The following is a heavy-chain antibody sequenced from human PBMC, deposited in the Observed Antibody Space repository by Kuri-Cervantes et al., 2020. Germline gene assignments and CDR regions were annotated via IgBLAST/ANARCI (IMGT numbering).Heavy chain of an antibody. Sequence: GESLKISCAASGFTFSSYSMNWVRQTPGKGLEWLSYISRDGGTTLYADSVQGRFIISRDNTKNSLYLQLNNLRPEDTAKYYCARDSGDADFWSGYYPLLLDSWGQGTLVTVSS. CDR1: GFTFSSYS. D-gene: IGHD3-3*01. CDR2: ISRDGGTT. V-gene: IGHV3-48*04. J-gene: IGHJ4*02. CDR3: ARDSGDADFWSGYYPLLLDS.